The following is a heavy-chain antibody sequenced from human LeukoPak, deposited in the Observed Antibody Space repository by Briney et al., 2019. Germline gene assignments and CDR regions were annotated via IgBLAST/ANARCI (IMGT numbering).Heavy chain of an antibody. CDR2: ISSSSSYI. D-gene: IGHD3-10*01. J-gene: IGHJ6*03. V-gene: IGHV3-21*01. CDR3: ARDSYGSGSYYNDYYYYYMDV. CDR1: GFTFSSYS. Sequence: GGSLRLSCAASGFTFSSYSMNWVRQAPGKGLEWVSSISSSSSYIYYADSVKGRFTISRDNAKNSLYLQMNSLRAEDTAVYYCARDSYGSGSYYNDYYYYYMDVWGKGTTVTISS.